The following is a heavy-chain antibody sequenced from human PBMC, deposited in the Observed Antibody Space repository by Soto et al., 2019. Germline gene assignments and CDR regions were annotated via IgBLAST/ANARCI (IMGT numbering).Heavy chain of an antibody. V-gene: IGHV3-11*01. CDR1: GFTFSYYY. Sequence: PGGSLRLSCAASGFTFSYYYMSWIRQAPGKGLEWVSYISSSGSTIYYADSVKGRFTISRDNAKNSLYLQMNSLRAEDTAVYYCARDYDILTGYHHDYWGQGTLVTVSS. CDR3: ARDYDILTGYHHDY. D-gene: IGHD3-9*01. J-gene: IGHJ4*02. CDR2: ISSSGSTI.